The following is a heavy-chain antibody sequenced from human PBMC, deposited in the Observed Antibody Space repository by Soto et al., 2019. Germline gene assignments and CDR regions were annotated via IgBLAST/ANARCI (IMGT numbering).Heavy chain of an antibody. CDR2: IYPGDSDT. CDR1: GYSFTSYW. CDR3: ARVGNYYGSGSYYHPKSGYYYYGMDV. D-gene: IGHD3-10*01. V-gene: IGHV5-51*01. Sequence: PGESLKISCKGSGYSFTSYWIGWVRQMPGKGLEWMGIIYPGDSDTRYSPSFQGQVTISADKSISTACLQWSSLKASDTAMYYCARVGNYYGSGSYYHPKSGYYYYGMDVWGQGTTVTVSS. J-gene: IGHJ6*02.